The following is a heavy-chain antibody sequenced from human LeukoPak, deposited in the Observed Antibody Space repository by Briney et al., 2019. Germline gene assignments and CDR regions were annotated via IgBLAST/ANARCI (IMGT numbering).Heavy chain of an antibody. CDR1: GYTFTSYA. V-gene: IGHV1-69*13. Sequence: ASVKVSCKASGYTFTSYAMNWVRQAPGQGLEWMGGIIPIFGTANYAQKFQGRVTITADESTSTAYMELSSLRSEDTAVYYCARGGDWQSSYYYYMDVWGKGTTVTISS. CDR2: IIPIFGTA. CDR3: ARGGDWQSSYYYYMDV. J-gene: IGHJ6*03. D-gene: IGHD2-21*02.